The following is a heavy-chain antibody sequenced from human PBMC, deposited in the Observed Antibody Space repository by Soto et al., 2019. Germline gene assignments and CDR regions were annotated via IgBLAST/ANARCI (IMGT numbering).Heavy chain of an antibody. J-gene: IGHJ6*01. V-gene: IGHV4-39*01. CDR2: IYYSGST. Sequence: SESLPLTWIVSGGSISSSSYYWGWIRQPPGKGLEWIGSIYYSGSTYYNPSLKSRVTISVDTSKNQFSLKLSSVTAADTAVYYCARQLGYCSRTTGLYGMDVWGQGTTGIISS. D-gene: IGHD2-2*01. CDR1: GGSISSSSYY. CDR3: ARQLGYCSRTTGLYGMDV.